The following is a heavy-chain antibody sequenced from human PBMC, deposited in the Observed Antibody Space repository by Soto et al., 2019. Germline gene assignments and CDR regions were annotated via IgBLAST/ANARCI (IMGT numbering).Heavy chain of an antibody. J-gene: IGHJ5*02. Sequence: GGSLRLSCAASGFTFSSYSMNWVRQAPGKGLEWVSSISSSSSYIYYADSVKGRFTISRDNAKNSLYLQMNSLRAEDTAVYYCARDGEYSSGWPGWFDPWGQGTLVTVSS. CDR2: ISSSSSYI. CDR3: ARDGEYSSGWPGWFDP. V-gene: IGHV3-21*01. CDR1: GFTFSSYS. D-gene: IGHD6-19*01.